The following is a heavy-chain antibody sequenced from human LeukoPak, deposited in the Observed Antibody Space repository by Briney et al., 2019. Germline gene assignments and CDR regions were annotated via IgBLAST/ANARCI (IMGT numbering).Heavy chain of an antibody. CDR1: GFTFSSYW. V-gene: IGHV3-74*01. CDR2: INSDGSST. J-gene: IGHJ4*02. Sequence: GGSLRLSCAASGFTFSSYWMHWVRQSPGQGLLWVSRINSDGSSTSYAVSVKGRFTISRDNAKNTLYLQMNSLRAEDTAVYYCARVPDFWSGYLYWGQGTLVTVSS. D-gene: IGHD3-3*01. CDR3: ARVPDFWSGYLY.